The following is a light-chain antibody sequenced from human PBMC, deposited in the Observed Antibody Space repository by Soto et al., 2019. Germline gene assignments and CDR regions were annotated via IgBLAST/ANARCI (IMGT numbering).Light chain of an antibody. CDR3: QHRNNRPFS. V-gene: IGKV3-11*01. CDR2: DAS. CDR1: QSVNNY. J-gene: IGKJ3*01. Sequence: EIVFTQSPATLSLSPGERDTLSCRASQSVNNYLAWYQQRPGQAPRLLIYDASNRATGIPARFSGSGSGTDFTLTISSLEPEDFAVYYCQHRNNRPFSFGPGTKVDIK.